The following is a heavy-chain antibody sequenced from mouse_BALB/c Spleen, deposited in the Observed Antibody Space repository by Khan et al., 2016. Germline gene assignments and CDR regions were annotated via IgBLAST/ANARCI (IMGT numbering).Heavy chain of an antibody. CDR3: ARDYYGSSFFDY. V-gene: IGHV3-2*02. CDR2: IHYSGGT. CDR1: GYSITSDYA. D-gene: IGHD1-1*01. J-gene: IGHJ3*01. Sequence: EVQLQESGPGLVKPSQSLSLTCTVTGYSITSDYAWNWIRQFPGDKLEWMAYIHYSGGTSYNPSLKSRISITRDTSKNQFFLQLNSVTAKDTATYYCARDYYGSSFFDYWGQGTLVTVSA.